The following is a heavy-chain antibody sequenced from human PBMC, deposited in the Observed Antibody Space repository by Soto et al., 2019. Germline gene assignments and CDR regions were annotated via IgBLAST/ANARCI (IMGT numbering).Heavy chain of an antibody. CDR2: VNPKSGGT. D-gene: IGHD3-9*01. CDR1: GYTFTDYY. Sequence: ASVKVSCKASGYTFTDYYIHWVRQAPGQGLQWMGRVNPKSGGTTSAQKFQGRVTMTRDTSINTAYMELSSLRSDDTAIYYCARGYNDILTGYYGIGYWGQGTPVTVSS. V-gene: IGHV1-2*02. CDR3: ARGYNDILTGYYGIGY. J-gene: IGHJ4*02.